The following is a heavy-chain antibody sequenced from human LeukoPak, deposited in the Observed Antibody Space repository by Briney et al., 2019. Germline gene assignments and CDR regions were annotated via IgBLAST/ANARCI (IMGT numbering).Heavy chain of an antibody. CDR2: IWYDGSNK. J-gene: IGHJ3*02. D-gene: IGHD1-14*01. CDR1: GFTFSSYE. Sequence: AGGSLRLSCAASGFTFSSYEMNWVRQAPGKGLEWVVVIWYDGSNKYYADSVKGRFTISRDNSKNTLYLQMNSLRAEDTAVYYCARDAPPSWSRAYNEGGTFDIWGQGTMVTVSS. CDR3: ARDAPPSWSRAYNEGGTFDI. V-gene: IGHV3-33*08.